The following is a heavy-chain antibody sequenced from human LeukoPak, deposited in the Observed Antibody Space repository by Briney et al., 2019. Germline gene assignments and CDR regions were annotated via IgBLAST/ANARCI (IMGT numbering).Heavy chain of an antibody. D-gene: IGHD6-19*01. CDR1: GGSISSYY. Sequence: SETLSLTCTVSGGSISSYYWSWIRQPPGKGLEWIEYIYYSGSTNYNPSLKSRVTISVDTSKNQFSLKLSSVTAADTAVYYCARRLKGSSGWTVFDYWGQGTLVTVSS. J-gene: IGHJ4*02. CDR2: IYYSGST. V-gene: IGHV4-59*08. CDR3: ARRLKGSSGWTVFDY.